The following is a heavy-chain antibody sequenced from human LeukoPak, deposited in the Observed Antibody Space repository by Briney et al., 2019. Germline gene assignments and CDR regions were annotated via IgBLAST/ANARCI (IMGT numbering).Heavy chain of an antibody. V-gene: IGHV1-18*01. J-gene: IGHJ4*02. D-gene: IGHD4-11*01. CDR3: ARGSGNYGWFDY. CDR2: ISANNGNT. Sequence: ASVKVSCTASGYTFTSKGISWVRQAPGQGLEWMGWISANNGNTNYAQKLQGRVTMTTDTSTSTAYMELRSLRSDDTAVYYCARGSGNYGWFDYWGQGTLVTVSS. CDR1: GYTFTSKG.